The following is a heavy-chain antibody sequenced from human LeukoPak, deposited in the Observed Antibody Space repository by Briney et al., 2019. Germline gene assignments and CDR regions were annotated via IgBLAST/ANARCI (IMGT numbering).Heavy chain of an antibody. Sequence: ASVKVSCKASGYTFTSYAISWVRQAPGQGLEWMGWINAYNGNTNYAQKLPGRVTMSTDTSTSTAYLEIRSLRSDDTAVYFCAIDGCSGGSCYVYMDVGRKASTVTISS. D-gene: IGHD2-15*01. J-gene: IGHJ6*03. CDR1: GYTFTSYA. CDR2: INAYNGNT. CDR3: AIDGCSGGSCYVYMDV. V-gene: IGHV1-18*01.